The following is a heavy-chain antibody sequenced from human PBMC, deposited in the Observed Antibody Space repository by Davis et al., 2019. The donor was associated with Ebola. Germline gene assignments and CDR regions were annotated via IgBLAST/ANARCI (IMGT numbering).Heavy chain of an antibody. D-gene: IGHD6-19*01. J-gene: IGHJ2*01. CDR2: MYYPDSVYYSGTT. CDR3: ARQFVVAGRVWYFDL. Sequence: MPSETLSLTCTVSGYSISSTSYYWGWVRQPPGTGLEWIGSMYYPDSVYYSGTTYYNPSLKSRVTISVDASKNQFSLKMTSVTAADTAMYFCARQFVVAGRVWYFDLWGRGTLVTVSS. V-gene: IGHV4-39*01. CDR1: GYSISSTSYY.